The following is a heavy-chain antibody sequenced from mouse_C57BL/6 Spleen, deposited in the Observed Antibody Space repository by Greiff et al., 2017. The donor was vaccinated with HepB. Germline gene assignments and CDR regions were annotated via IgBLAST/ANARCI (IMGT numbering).Heavy chain of an antibody. Sequence: VQLQQSGAELARPGASVKLSCKASGYTFTSYGISWVKQRTGQGLEWIGEIYPRSGNTYYNEKFKGKATLTADKSSSTAYMELRSLTSEDSAVYFCARREAYDGYVYYFDYWGQGTTLTVSS. CDR2: IYPRSGNT. V-gene: IGHV1-81*01. J-gene: IGHJ2*01. CDR1: GYTFTSYG. CDR3: ARREAYDGYVYYFDY. D-gene: IGHD2-3*01.